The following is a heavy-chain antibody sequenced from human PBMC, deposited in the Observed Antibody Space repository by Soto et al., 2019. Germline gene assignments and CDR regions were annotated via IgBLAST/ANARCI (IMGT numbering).Heavy chain of an antibody. CDR2: IKQDGREK. Sequence: PGGSLRLSCAASGFTFSNYWMSWVRQAPGKGLEWVANIKQDGREKYYVDSVKGRFTISRDDATNSLYLQMNSLRAEDTAVYYCAIRSGYSNSYFYYYGMDVWGQGTTVTVSS. J-gene: IGHJ6*02. V-gene: IGHV3-7*05. D-gene: IGHD6-13*01. CDR3: AIRSGYSNSYFYYYGMDV. CDR1: GFTFSNYW.